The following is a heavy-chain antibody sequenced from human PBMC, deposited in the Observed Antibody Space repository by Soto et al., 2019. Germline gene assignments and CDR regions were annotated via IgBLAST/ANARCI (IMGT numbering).Heavy chain of an antibody. Sequence: SETLSLTCAVYGGSFSGYYWSWIRQPPGKGLEWIGEINHSGSTNYNPSLKSRVTISVDTSKNQFSRKLSSVTAADTAVYYCARVYRQWLVRYYYGMDVWGQGTTVTVSS. CDR3: ARVYRQWLVRYYYGMDV. CDR1: GGSFSGYY. V-gene: IGHV4-34*01. D-gene: IGHD6-19*01. J-gene: IGHJ6*02. CDR2: INHSGST.